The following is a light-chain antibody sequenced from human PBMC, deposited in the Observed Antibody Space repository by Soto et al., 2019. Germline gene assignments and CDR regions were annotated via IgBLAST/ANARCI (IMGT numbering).Light chain of an antibody. CDR2: EVS. CDR1: SSDVGGYNY. V-gene: IGLV2-14*01. CDR3: SSYTSSSTWV. J-gene: IGLJ3*02. Sequence: QSALTQPASVSGSHGPSITISCSGTSSDVGGYNYVSWYQQHPGKAPKLMIYEVSNRPSRVYNRFSGSKSGNTASLTISGLQAEDEADYYCSSYTSSSTWVFGGGTQLTVL.